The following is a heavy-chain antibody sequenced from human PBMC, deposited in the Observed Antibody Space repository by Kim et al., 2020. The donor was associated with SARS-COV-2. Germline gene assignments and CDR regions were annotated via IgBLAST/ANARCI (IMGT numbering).Heavy chain of an antibody. Sequence: SVKSRFTISSDNSKNTLYLQMNSLRAEDTAVYYCAHEGYGSGSYPPFADYWGQGTLVTVSS. V-gene: IGHV3-23*01. CDR3: AHEGYGSGSYPPFADY. J-gene: IGHJ4*02. D-gene: IGHD3-10*01.